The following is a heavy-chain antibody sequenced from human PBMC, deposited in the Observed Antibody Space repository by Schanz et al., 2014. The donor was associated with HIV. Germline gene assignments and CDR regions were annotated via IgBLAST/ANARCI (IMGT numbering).Heavy chain of an antibody. CDR3: ARRSSDGGYYDN. D-gene: IGHD2-15*01. J-gene: IGHJ4*02. CDR2: MNNDVSSR. CDR1: GFSFSDYW. V-gene: IGHV3-74*01. Sequence: EVQLVESGGGLVQPGGSLTLSCAASGFSFSDYWMHWVRQVPGKGLLWVSRMNNDVSSRLYADSVKGRFTISRDNAKNTLYLQMNRLRDEDTAVYYCARRSSDGGYYDNWGQGTLVTVSS.